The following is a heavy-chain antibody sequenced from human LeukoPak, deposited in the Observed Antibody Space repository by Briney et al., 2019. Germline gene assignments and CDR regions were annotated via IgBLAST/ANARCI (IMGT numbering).Heavy chain of an antibody. CDR3: VVVIATIDY. CDR2: IRSKANGYAT. V-gene: IGHV3-73*01. Sequence: GGSLRLSCAASGFTFSGSAMHWVRQASGKGLEWVGRIRSKANGYATAYAVSVKGRFTISRDDSRNTAYLQMNSLKTEDTAVYYCVVVIATIDYWGQGTLVTVSS. D-gene: IGHD3-22*01. J-gene: IGHJ4*02. CDR1: GFTFSGSA.